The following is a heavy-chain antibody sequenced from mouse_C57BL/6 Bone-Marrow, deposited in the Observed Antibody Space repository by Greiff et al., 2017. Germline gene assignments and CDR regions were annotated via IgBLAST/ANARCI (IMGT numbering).Heavy chain of an antibody. CDR2: ISDGGSYT. CDR3: ARGSHTMITTYFNE. V-gene: IGHV5-4*01. J-gene: IGHJ2*01. D-gene: IGHD2-4*01. Sequence: EVQGVESGGGLVKPGGSLKLSCAASGFTFSSYAMSWVRQTPEKGLEWVATISDGGSYTYSPDNVTGRFTISRDNANNNLYLQMSHLKSEDTAMSYGARGSHTMITTYFNEGGQAPTLTVSS. CDR1: GFTFSSYA.